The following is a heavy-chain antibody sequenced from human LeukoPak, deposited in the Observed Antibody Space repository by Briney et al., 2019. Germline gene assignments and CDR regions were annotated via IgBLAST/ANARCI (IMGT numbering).Heavy chain of an antibody. CDR3: ARDHGSSWSNTRDY. CDR2: ISSSSSYI. D-gene: IGHD6-13*01. Sequence: PGGSLRLSCAASGFTFSSYSMNWVRQAPGKGLEWVSSISSSSSYIYYADSVKGRFTISRDNAKNSLYLQMNSLRAEDTAVYYCARDHGSSWSNTRDYWGQGTLVTVSS. J-gene: IGHJ4*02. CDR1: GFTFSSYS. V-gene: IGHV3-21*01.